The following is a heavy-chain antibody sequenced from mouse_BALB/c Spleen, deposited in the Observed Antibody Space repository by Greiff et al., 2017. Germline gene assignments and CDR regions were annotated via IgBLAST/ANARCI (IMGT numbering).Heavy chain of an antibody. J-gene: IGHJ2*01. CDR3: ASGGNYYGEGY. Sequence: QVQLQQSGAELARPGASVKLSCKASGYTFTSYWMQWVKQRPGQGLEWIGAIYPGDGDTRYTQKFKGKATLTADKSSSTAYMQLSSLASEDSAVYYCASGGNYYGEGYWGQGTTLTVSS. V-gene: IGHV1-87*01. D-gene: IGHD1-1*01. CDR2: IYPGDGDT. CDR1: GYTFTSYW.